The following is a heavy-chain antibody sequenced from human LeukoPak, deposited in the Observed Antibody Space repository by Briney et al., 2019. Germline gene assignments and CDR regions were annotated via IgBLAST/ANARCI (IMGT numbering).Heavy chain of an antibody. J-gene: IGHJ5*02. CDR2: ISYSGST. CDR3: ARHFFGNRAYDH. Sequence: SETLSLTCTVSGGSISSACWSWIRQPPGKGLEWIGYISYSGSTNYNPSLKSRVTISVDTSKNQISLKMTSVTAADTAMYYCARHFFGNRAYDHWGQGTLVTVSS. V-gene: IGHV4-59*08. CDR1: GGSISSAC. D-gene: IGHD3-3*01.